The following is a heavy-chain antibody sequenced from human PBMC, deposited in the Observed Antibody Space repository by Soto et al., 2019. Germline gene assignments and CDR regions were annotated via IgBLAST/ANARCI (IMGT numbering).Heavy chain of an antibody. D-gene: IGHD6-19*01. CDR3: RRVRSSVWYFDY. Sequence: QVQLVQSGAEVKKPGASVKVSCKASGYTFTSYAMHWVRQAPGQRLEWMGWVNAGNGNTKYSQKFQGRVTITRDTSASTAYVELSSLKSEDTAVYYCRRVRSSVWYFDYWGQGTLVTVSS. J-gene: IGHJ4*02. CDR1: GYTFTSYA. CDR2: VNAGNGNT. V-gene: IGHV1-3*01.